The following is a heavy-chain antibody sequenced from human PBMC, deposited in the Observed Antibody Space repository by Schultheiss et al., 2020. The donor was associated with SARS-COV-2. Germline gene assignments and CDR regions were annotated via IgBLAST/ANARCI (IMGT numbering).Heavy chain of an antibody. CDR1: GDSVSSGDFY. Sequence: SETLSLTCTVSGDSVSSGDFYCSWIRQPPGKGLEWIGYTYYSGDTHYNPSLKSRATISVDTAKNQFSLQLNSVTAADTAVYYCARYYYDGTGDNWFDPWGQGIRVTVSS. J-gene: IGHJ5*02. D-gene: IGHD3-10*01. V-gene: IGHV4-30-4*01. CDR3: ARYYYDGTGDNWFDP. CDR2: TYYSGDT.